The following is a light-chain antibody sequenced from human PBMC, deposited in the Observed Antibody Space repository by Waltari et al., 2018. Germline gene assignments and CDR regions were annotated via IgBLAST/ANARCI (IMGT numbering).Light chain of an antibody. V-gene: IGLV2-23*02. J-gene: IGLJ3*02. CDR1: SSDVGVYDY. CDR3: CSYAGSATVM. Sequence: QSALTQSASVSGSPGQSITISCTGSSSDVGVYDYVSWYQQHPGKAPKLMIYDVNNRPSGVSNRFSGSKSGNTASLTISGLQAEDEADYYCCSYAGSATVMFGGGTKVTV. CDR2: DVN.